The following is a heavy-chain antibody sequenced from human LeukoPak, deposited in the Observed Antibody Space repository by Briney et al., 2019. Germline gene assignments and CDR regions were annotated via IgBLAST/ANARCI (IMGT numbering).Heavy chain of an antibody. CDR2: IYYSGST. J-gene: IGHJ5*02. Sequence: SETLSLTCTVSGGSISSSSYYWGWIRQPPGKGLEWIGSIYYSGSTYYNPSLKSRVTISVDTSKNQFSLKLSSVTAADTAVYCCARRGSLNWFDPWGQGTLVTVSS. D-gene: IGHD3-16*01. CDR1: GGSISSSSYY. CDR3: ARRGSLNWFDP. V-gene: IGHV4-39*01.